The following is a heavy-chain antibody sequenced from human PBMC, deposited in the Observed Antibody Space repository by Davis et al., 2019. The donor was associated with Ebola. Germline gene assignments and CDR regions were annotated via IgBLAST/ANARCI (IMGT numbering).Heavy chain of an antibody. CDR3: ARYCSGGSCYRDY. J-gene: IGHJ4*02. V-gene: IGHV3-11*06. CDR2: ISSSSSYT. D-gene: IGHD2-15*01. Sequence: GESLKISCAASGFTFSDYYMSWIRQAPGKGLEWVSYISSSSSYTNYADSVKGRFTISRDNAKNSLYLQMNSLRAEDTAVYYCARYCSGGSCYRDYWGQGTLVTVSS. CDR1: GFTFSDYY.